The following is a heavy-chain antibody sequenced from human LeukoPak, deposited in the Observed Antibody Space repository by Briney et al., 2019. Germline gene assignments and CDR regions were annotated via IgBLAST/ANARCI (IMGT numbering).Heavy chain of an antibody. CDR1: GGSIISYY. CDR3: ARENSGSYREFDY. Sequence: SETLSLTCTVSGGSIISYYWSWIRQPSGKVLECIGRIYTSGSTNYNASLKSRVSMSVDTSKNQFSLKLSSVTAADTAVFYCARENSGSYREFDYWGQGTLVTVSS. J-gene: IGHJ4*02. CDR2: IYTSGST. D-gene: IGHD1-26*01. V-gene: IGHV4-4*07.